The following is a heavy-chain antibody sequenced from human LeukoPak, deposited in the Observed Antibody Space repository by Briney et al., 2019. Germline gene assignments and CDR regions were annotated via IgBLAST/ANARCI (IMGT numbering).Heavy chain of an antibody. CDR2: INHSGST. CDR1: GGSFSGYY. D-gene: IGHD6-25*01. Sequence: PSETLSLTCAVYGGSFSGYYWSWIRQPPGKGLEWIGEINHSGSTNYNPSLKSRVTISVDTSKNQFSLKLSSVTAADTAAYYCARGSGGVDWFDPWGQGTLVTVSS. V-gene: IGHV4-34*01. CDR3: ARGSGGVDWFDP. J-gene: IGHJ5*02.